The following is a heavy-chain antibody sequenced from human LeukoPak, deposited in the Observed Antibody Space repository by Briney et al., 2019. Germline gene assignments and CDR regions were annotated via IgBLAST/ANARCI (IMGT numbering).Heavy chain of an antibody. CDR3: AELGITIIGGV. V-gene: IGHV3-48*03. CDR2: ISSSGSTI. Sequence: PEGSLRLSCAASGFTFSSYEMNWVRQAPGKGLEWVSYISSSGSTIYYADSVKGRFTISRDNAKNSLYLQMNSLRAEDTAVYYCAELGITIIGGVWGKGTTVTISS. D-gene: IGHD3-10*02. CDR1: GFTFSSYE. J-gene: IGHJ6*04.